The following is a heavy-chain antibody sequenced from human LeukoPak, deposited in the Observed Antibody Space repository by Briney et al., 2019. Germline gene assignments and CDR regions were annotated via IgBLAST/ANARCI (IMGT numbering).Heavy chain of an antibody. J-gene: IGHJ4*02. D-gene: IGHD5/OR15-5a*01. Sequence: PGGSLRLSCAASGFTFSSYGMHWVRQAPGKGLEWVAVIWYDGSNKYYADSVKGRFTISRDNSKNTLYLQMNSLRAEDTAVYYCAREALPKYFDYWGQGTLVTVSS. V-gene: IGHV3-33*01. CDR1: GFTFSSYG. CDR3: AREALPKYFDY. CDR2: IWYDGSNK.